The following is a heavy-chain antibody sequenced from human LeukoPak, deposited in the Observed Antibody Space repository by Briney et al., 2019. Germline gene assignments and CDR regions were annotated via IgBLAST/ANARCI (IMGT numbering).Heavy chain of an antibody. D-gene: IGHD2-2*02. V-gene: IGHV4-34*01. CDR3: ARVRCSSTSCYTLRGYFDY. CDR1: GGSFSGYY. CDR2: INHSGST. Sequence: PSETLSLTCAVYGGSFSGYYWSWIRQPPGKGLEWIGEINHSGSTNYNPSLKSRVTISVDTSKNQFSLKLSSVTAADTAVYYCARVRCSSTSCYTLRGYFDYWGQGTLVTVSP. J-gene: IGHJ4*02.